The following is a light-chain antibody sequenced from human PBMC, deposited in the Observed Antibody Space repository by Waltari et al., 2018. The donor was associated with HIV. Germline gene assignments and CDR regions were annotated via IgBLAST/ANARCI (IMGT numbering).Light chain of an antibody. J-gene: IGLJ2*01. CDR3: QVWDGGSVHVI. CDR1: NIRAKT. V-gene: IGLV3-21*02. Sequence: SYVLTQPPSVSVAPGQTATITCGGNNIRAKTVPWYQQTPGQAPVLVVYDDTDRPSGIPERFSCSNSGNTATLTISRVEDGDEADYYCQVWDGGSVHVIFGGGTKLTVL. CDR2: DDT.